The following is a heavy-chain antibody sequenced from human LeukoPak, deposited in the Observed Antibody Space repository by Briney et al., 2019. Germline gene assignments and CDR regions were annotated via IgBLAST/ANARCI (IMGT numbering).Heavy chain of an antibody. CDR2: ISGSGGST. CDR1: GFTFSSYA. V-gene: IGHV3-23*01. D-gene: IGHD1-26*01. J-gene: IGHJ5*02. Sequence: PGASLRLSGAASGFTFSSYAMSWVRQAPGKGLEWVSAISGSGGSTYYADSVKGRFTISRDNSKNTLYLQMNSLRAEDTAVYYCAKTLSRWELPDPWGQGTLVTVSS. CDR3: AKTLSRWELPDP.